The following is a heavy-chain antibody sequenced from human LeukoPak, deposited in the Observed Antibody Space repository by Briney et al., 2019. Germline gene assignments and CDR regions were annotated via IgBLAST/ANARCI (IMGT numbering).Heavy chain of an antibody. V-gene: IGHV4-39*01. D-gene: IGHD4-11*01. CDR2: AYYTGST. CDR1: GGSIRNSNYY. CDR3: ARHAGSYYTYNFDS. Sequence: PSETLSLTCTVSGGSIRNSNYYWGWVRQPPGKGLEWIASAYYTGSTNYKPSLRSRVIMSVDTSKNQLSLMLSSVTAADTAIYYCARHAGSYYTYNFDSWGQGALVTVSS. J-gene: IGHJ4*02.